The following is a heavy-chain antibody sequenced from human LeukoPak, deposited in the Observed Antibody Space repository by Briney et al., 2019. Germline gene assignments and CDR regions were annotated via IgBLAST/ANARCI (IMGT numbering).Heavy chain of an antibody. CDR3: AIGLMGSGWYSWIDY. Sequence: GGSLRLFCAASGFTFSSYSMNWVRQAPGKGLEWVSSISSSSSYMYYADSVKGRFTISRDNDKNSLYLQMNSLRAEDTAVYYCAIGLMGSGWYSWIDYWGQGTLVTVSS. D-gene: IGHD6-19*01. V-gene: IGHV3-21*01. J-gene: IGHJ4*02. CDR2: ISSSSSYM. CDR1: GFTFSSYS.